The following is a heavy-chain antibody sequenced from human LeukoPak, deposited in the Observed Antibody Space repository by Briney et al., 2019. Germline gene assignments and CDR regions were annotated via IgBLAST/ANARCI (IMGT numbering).Heavy chain of an antibody. V-gene: IGHV4-39*07. Sequence: PSETLSLTCTVSGGSISSSSYYWGWIRQPPGKGLEWIGSIYYSGSTYYNPSLKSRVTISVDTSKNQFSLKLSSVTAADTAVYYCARITIYDRSGYFDNWGQGSLVAVSS. D-gene: IGHD3-22*01. CDR1: GGSISSSSYY. CDR3: ARITIYDRSGYFDN. CDR2: IYYSGST. J-gene: IGHJ5*02.